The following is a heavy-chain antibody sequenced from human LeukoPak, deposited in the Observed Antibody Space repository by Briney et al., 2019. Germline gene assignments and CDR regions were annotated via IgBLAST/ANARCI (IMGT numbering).Heavy chain of an antibody. D-gene: IGHD2-15*01. Sequence: SETLSLTCALYGGSFSGYFWSWVRQPPGKGLEWIGEVNHSGSTNYNPSLKRRVTISVDTSKNQFSLKLSSVTAADTAIYYCARSPPTYCSGGSCYYFDYWGQGTLVTVSS. V-gene: IGHV4-34*01. J-gene: IGHJ4*02. CDR2: VNHSGST. CDR1: GGSFSGYF. CDR3: ARSPPTYCSGGSCYYFDY.